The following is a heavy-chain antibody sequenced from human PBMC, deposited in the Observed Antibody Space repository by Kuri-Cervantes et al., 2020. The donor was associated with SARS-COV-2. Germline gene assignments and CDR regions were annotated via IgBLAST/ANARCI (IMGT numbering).Heavy chain of an antibody. CDR3: ARDRASGWRGGFGY. CDR2: ISTSSSYI. CDR1: GFSFSNFG. J-gene: IGHJ4*02. D-gene: IGHD6-19*01. Sequence: GGSLRLSCAAAGFSFSNFGMHWVRQAPGKGLEWVSYISTSSSYIYHADSVKGRFTISRDNAKNSLYLQMNSLRAEDTAVYYCARDRASGWRGGFGYWGQGTLVTVSS. V-gene: IGHV3-21*01.